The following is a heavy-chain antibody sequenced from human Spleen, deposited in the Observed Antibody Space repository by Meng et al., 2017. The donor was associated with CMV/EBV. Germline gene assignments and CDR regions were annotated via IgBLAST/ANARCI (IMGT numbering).Heavy chain of an antibody. J-gene: IGHJ5*02. CDR3: ARRGRYSYGFWFDP. V-gene: IGHV4-34*01. Sequence: GSLRLSCAASGFTFSDYYMSWIRQPPGKGLEWIGEINHSGSTNYNPSLKSRVTISVDTSKNQFSLKLSSVTAADTAVYYCARRGRYSYGFWFDPWGQGTLVTVSS. D-gene: IGHD5-18*01. CDR2: INHSGST. CDR1: GFTFSDYY.